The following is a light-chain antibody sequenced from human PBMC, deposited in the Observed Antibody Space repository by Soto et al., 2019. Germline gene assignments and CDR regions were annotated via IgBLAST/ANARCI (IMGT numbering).Light chain of an antibody. Sequence: QSALTQPASVSGPPGRSIRISCTGSRSDVGDYNYVSWYQQHPGKAPKLMIYEVSNRPSGVSNRFSGSKSGNTASLTISGLQAEDEADYYCSSYTSSSTVVFGGGTKLTVL. CDR2: EVS. V-gene: IGLV2-14*01. CDR1: RSDVGDYNY. CDR3: SSYTSSSTVV. J-gene: IGLJ2*01.